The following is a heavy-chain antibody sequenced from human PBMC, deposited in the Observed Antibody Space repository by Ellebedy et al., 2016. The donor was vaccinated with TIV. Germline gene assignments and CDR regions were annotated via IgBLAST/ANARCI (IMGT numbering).Heavy chain of an antibody. J-gene: IGHJ6*03. V-gene: IGHV4-34*01. CDR2: INHSGST. D-gene: IGHD6-19*01. CDR3: ARGQAQWLGFRDYYYYMDV. CDR1: GGSFSGYY. Sequence: SETLSLXXAVYGGSFSGYYWSWIRQPPGKGLEWIGEINHSGSTNYNPSLKSRVTISVDTSKNQFSLKLSSVTAADTAVYYCARGQAQWLGFRDYYYYMDVWGKGTTVTVSS.